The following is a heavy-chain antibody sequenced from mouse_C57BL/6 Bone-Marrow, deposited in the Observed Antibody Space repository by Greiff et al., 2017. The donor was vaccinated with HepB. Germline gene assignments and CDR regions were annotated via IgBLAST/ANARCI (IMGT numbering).Heavy chain of an antibody. Sequence: LQQSGAELVRPGSSVKLSCKDSYFAFMASAMHWVKQRPGHGLEWIGSFTMYSDATEYSENFKGKATLTANTSSSTAYMELSSLTSEDSAVYYCASGGPYGSSFDWYFDVWGTGTTVTVSS. CDR1: YFAFMASA. CDR2: FTMYSDAT. J-gene: IGHJ1*03. CDR3: ASGGPYGSSFDWYFDV. D-gene: IGHD1-1*01. V-gene: IGHV1-49*01.